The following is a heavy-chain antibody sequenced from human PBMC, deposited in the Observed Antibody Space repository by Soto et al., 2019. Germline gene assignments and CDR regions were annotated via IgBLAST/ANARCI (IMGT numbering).Heavy chain of an antibody. CDR3: ARLPSRHLVDY. CDR1: GYSIIGVYC. V-gene: IGHV4-38-2*01. J-gene: IGHJ4*02. Sequence: PSETLFLTSAVSGYSIIGVYCCCCIRQPPGKGLEWIGSIYHSGSTYYNPSLKSRVTISVDTSKNQFSLKLSSVTAADTAVYYCARLPSRHLVDYWGQGTLVTVSS. CDR2: IYHSGST. D-gene: IGHD3-3*02.